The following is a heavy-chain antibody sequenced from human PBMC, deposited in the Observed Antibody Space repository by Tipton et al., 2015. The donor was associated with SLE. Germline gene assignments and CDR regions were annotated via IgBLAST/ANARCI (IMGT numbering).Heavy chain of an antibody. J-gene: IGHJ4*02. V-gene: IGHV4-39*07. CDR3: ARRHYSGPSDS. CDR1: DGSIRSTNYY. CDR2: IFYTGST. D-gene: IGHD5-12*01. Sequence: LRLSCTVSDGSIRSTNYYWGWIRQPPGKGLEWIGSIFYTGSTYYNPSLKSRVSLSIDTSKHQFSLKLNSVTAADTAVYYCARRHYSGPSDSWGQGTLVTVSS.